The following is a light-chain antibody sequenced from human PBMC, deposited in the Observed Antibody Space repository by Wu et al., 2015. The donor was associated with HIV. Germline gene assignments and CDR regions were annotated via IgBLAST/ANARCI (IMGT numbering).Light chain of an antibody. V-gene: IGKV3D-15*01. J-gene: IGKJ2*03. CDR1: QSVSDS. Sequence: EIVLTQSPVTLSLSPGERATLSCRASQSVSDSIAWYQHKPGQAPRLLIDGASNRATGIPDRFSVSGSGTDFTLTISSLQSEDFAVYYCQQYESWPPYSFGQGTKLEIK. CDR2: GAS. CDR3: QQYESWPPYS.